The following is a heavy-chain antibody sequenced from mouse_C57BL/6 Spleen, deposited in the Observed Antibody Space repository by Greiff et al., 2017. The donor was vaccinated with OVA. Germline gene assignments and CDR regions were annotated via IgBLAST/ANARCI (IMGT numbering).Heavy chain of an antibody. V-gene: IGHV1-54*01. Sequence: VQLQESGAELVRPGTSVKVSCKASGYAFTNYLIEWVKQRPGQGLEWIGVINPGSGGTNYNEKFKGKATLTADKSSSTAYMQLSSLTSEDSAVYFCARSRGDYYGSSYYFDYWGQGTTLTVSS. D-gene: IGHD1-1*01. CDR1: GYAFTNYL. CDR2: INPGSGGT. J-gene: IGHJ2*01. CDR3: ARSRGDYYGSSYYFDY.